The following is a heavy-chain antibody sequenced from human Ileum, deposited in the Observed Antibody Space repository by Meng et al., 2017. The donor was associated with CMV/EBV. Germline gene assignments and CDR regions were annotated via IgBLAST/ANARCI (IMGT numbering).Heavy chain of an antibody. CDR2: VNPKNGAK. J-gene: IGHJ4*02. CDR1: GYNFRDFW. D-gene: IGHD3-10*01. Sequence: QEQLVQSGAEVKKLGASVKVSCRASGYNFRDFWIHWVRQAHGQGLEWMGRVNPKNGAKNYAREFNDRVTLTTDASITTAYMELSGLRSDDTAVYYCSLLTMVRGVNPDWGQGTLVTVSS. V-gene: IGHV1-2*06. CDR3: SLLTMVRGVNPD.